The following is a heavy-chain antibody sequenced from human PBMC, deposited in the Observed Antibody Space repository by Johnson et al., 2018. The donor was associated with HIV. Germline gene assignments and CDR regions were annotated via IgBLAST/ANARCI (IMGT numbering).Heavy chain of an antibody. CDR2: IRYDGSNK. CDR3: AKIVATSDDVFDI. CDR1: GFTFSSYA. J-gene: IGHJ3*02. Sequence: QVHLVESGGGVVQPGRSMSLSCAASGFTFSSYAMYWVRQAPGKGLEWVAFIRYDGSNKYYADSVKGRFTISRDNSKNTLYLQMNSLRAEDTAVFYCAKIVATSDDVFDIWGQGTKVTVSS. D-gene: IGHD5-12*01. V-gene: IGHV3-30*02.